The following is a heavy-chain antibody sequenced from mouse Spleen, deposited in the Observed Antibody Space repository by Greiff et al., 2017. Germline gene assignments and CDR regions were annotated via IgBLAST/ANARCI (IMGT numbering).Heavy chain of an antibody. CDR1: GFTFSSYA. CDR3: ARVRDYAMDY. J-gene: IGHJ4*01. Sequence: EVHLVESGGGLVQPGGSRKLSCAASGFTFSSYAMSWVRQSPEKRLEWVAEISSGGSYTYYPDTVTGRFTISRDNAKNTLYLEMSSLRSEDTAMYYCARVRDYAMDYWGQGTSVTVSS. D-gene: IGHD3-3*01. V-gene: IGHV5-9-4*01. CDR2: ISSGGSYT.